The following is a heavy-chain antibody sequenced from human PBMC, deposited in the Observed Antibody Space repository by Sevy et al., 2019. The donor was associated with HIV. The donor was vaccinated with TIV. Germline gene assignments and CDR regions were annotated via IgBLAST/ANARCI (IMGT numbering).Heavy chain of an antibody. V-gene: IGHV3-13*01. J-gene: IGHJ4*02. CDR3: VRGLQTHCDRTACPLDH. CDR2: IGTLGDT. D-gene: IGHD2-21*01. Sequence: GASLRLSCAGYGFSFSDSDMHWVRHPTGKSLEWISSIGTLGDTFYADSVKGRFTISRDNAKSSLYLQMSNLRAGDTALYYCVRGLQTHCDRTACPLDHWGQGTLVTVSS. CDR1: GFSFSDSD.